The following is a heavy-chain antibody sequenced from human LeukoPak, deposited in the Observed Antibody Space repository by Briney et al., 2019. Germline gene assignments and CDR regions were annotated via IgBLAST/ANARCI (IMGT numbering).Heavy chain of an antibody. CDR3: AKDRRGGRGWTFDY. Sequence: GGSLRLSCAASGFTFSSYGMHWVRQAPGKGLEWVAFIRYDGSNKYYADSVKGRFTISRDNSKNTLYLQMNSLRAEDAAVYYCAKDRRGGRGWTFDYWGQGTLVTVSS. CDR2: IRYDGSNK. V-gene: IGHV3-30*02. J-gene: IGHJ4*02. CDR1: GFTFSSYG. D-gene: IGHD6-19*01.